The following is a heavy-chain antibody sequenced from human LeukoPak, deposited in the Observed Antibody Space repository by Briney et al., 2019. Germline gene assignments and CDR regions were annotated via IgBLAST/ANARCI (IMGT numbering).Heavy chain of an antibody. CDR3: ATLLAAPLYNSFDP. CDR2: RDPEDGKI. J-gene: IGHJ5*02. D-gene: IGHD6-6*01. Sequence: SSVKVSCKVSGYMLTKLSMHWVRQAPGKGLEWLGGRDPEDGKILYAEKFQGRVTLTEDTVADTAYMELRTLRSEDTAVYYCATLLAAPLYNSFDPWSQGTLVTVSS. CDR1: GYMLTKLS. V-gene: IGHV1-24*01.